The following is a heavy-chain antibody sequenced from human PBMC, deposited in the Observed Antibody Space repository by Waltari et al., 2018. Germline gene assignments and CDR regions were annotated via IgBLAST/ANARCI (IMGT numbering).Heavy chain of an antibody. Sequence: EVQLVESGGGLVQPGGSLRLSCAASGFSFSTYWMNWARQAPGEGLVCLSRINPDGTTIMYADSVKGRFTTSRDNAKTTLYLQMNSLRADDTAVYYCARSGFMDVWGQGTTVTVSS. CDR3: ARSGFMDV. J-gene: IGHJ6*02. CDR2: INPDGTTI. D-gene: IGHD3-10*01. V-gene: IGHV3-74*03. CDR1: GFSFSTYW.